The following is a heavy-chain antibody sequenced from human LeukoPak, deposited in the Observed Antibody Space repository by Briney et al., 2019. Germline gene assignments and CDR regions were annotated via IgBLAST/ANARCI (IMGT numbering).Heavy chain of an antibody. Sequence: GESLKIPCKGSGYSFTSYWIGWVRQMPGKGLEWMGIIYPGDSDTRYSPSFQGQVTISADKSISTAYLQWSSLKASDTAMYYCARHFHPRGVSSSWYIWFDPWGQGTLVTVSS. V-gene: IGHV5-51*01. CDR1: GYSFTSYW. CDR3: ARHFHPRGVSSSWYIWFDP. J-gene: IGHJ5*02. D-gene: IGHD6-13*01. CDR2: IYPGDSDT.